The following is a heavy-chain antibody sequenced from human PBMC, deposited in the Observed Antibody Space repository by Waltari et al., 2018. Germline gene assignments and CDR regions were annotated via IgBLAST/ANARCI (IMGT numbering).Heavy chain of an antibody. D-gene: IGHD2-21*02. Sequence: EVQLVESGGGLVKPGGSLRLSCAASGFTFSSYTMNWVRQAPGKGGAWVSSISGTSYYIYNADSVKGRFTTSRDNAKNSLYLQMNSLRAEDTAVYYCARETEEAFDFWGRGTMVTVSS. CDR2: ISGTSYYI. CDR1: GFTFSSYT. V-gene: IGHV3-21*01. CDR3: ARETEEAFDF. J-gene: IGHJ3*01.